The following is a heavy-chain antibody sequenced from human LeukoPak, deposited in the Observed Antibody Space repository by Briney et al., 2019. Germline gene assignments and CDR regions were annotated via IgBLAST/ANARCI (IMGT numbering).Heavy chain of an antibody. J-gene: IGHJ3*02. Sequence: PGRSLRLSCTASGFTFGDYAMSWVRQAPGKGLEWASGINWNGGSTGYADSVKGRFTISRDNAKNSLYLQVSSLRAEDTAWYYCARGQNYYGSGSQTFDIWGQGAMVTVSS. D-gene: IGHD3-10*01. CDR3: ARGQNYYGSGSQTFDI. V-gene: IGHV3-20*04. CDR1: GFTFGDYA. CDR2: INWNGGST.